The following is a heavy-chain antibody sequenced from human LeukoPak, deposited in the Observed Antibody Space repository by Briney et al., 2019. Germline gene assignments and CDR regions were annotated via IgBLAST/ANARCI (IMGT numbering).Heavy chain of an antibody. CDR1: GFTVSTNY. D-gene: IGHD3-10*01. V-gene: IGHV3-7*04. Sequence: GGSLRLSCAASGFTVSTNYMSWVHQAPGKGLEWVANIKQDESEKYYVDSVKGRFTISRDNAKKSLYLQMNSLRAEDTAVYYCARGSSSRNVGNFDYWGQGTLVTVSS. J-gene: IGHJ4*02. CDR2: IKQDESEK. CDR3: ARGSSSRNVGNFDY.